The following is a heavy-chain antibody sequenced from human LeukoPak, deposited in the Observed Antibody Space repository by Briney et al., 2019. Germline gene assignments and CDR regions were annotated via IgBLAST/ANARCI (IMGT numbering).Heavy chain of an antibody. CDR3: ARDILLSDWFDP. Sequence: SETLSLTCAVSGDSMSSGYYWGWIRQPPGKGLEWIGSIYHSGSTYYNPSLKSRVTISVDTSKNQFSLKLSSVTAADTAVYYCARDILLSDWFDPWGQGTLVTVSS. CDR1: GDSMSSGYY. CDR2: IYHSGST. J-gene: IGHJ5*02. V-gene: IGHV4-38-2*02. D-gene: IGHD3-10*01.